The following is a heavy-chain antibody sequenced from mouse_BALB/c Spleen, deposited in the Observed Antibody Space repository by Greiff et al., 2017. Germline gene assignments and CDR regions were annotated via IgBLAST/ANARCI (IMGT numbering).Heavy chain of an antibody. Sequence: EVQLVESGGGLVKPGGSLKLSCAASGFTFSSYAMSWVRQTPEKRLEWVATISSGGSYTYYPDSVKGRFTISRDNAKNTLYLQMSSLRSEDTAMYYCARGGGSSYGYAMDYWGQGTSVTVSS. CDR2: ISSGGSYT. V-gene: IGHV5-9-3*01. D-gene: IGHD1-1*01. J-gene: IGHJ4*01. CDR3: ARGGGSSYGYAMDY. CDR1: GFTFSSYA.